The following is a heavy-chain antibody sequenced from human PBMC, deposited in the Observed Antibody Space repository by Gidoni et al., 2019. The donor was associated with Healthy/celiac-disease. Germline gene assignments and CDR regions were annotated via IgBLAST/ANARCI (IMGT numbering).Heavy chain of an antibody. D-gene: IGHD3-22*01. CDR1: GGTFSSYA. Sequence: QVQLVQSGAEVKKPGSSVKVSCKASGGTFSSYAISWVRKAPGQGLEWMGGIIPICGTANYAQKFQGRVTITADESTSTAYMELSSLRSEDTAVYYCARDMSDSSGYYYGGWFDPWGQGTLVTVSS. CDR3: ARDMSDSSGYYYGGWFDP. J-gene: IGHJ5*02. CDR2: IIPICGTA. V-gene: IGHV1-69*01.